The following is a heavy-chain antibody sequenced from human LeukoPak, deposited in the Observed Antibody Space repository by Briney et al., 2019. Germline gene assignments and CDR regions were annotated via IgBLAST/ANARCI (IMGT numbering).Heavy chain of an antibody. J-gene: IGHJ4*02. Sequence: PGGSLRLSCAASGFTFGDYYMSWIRQAPGKGLEWVSYISSSGSTIYYADSVKGRFTISRDNAKNSLYLQMNSLRVEDTAMYYCARDGLRRPPTPYCGGDCPLDYWGQGTLVSVSS. CDR1: GFTFGDYY. V-gene: IGHV3-11*01. CDR2: ISSSGSTI. D-gene: IGHD2-21*02. CDR3: ARDGLRRPPTPYCGGDCPLDY.